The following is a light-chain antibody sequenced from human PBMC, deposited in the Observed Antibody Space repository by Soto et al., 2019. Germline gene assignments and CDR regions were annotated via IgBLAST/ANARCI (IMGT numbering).Light chain of an antibody. CDR2: EVN. J-gene: IGLJ1*01. Sequence: QSALTQPASVSGSPGQSITISCTGTSSDVGGYNYVSWYQQHPGKAAKLMIYEVNNRPSGVSNRFSGSKSGSTASLTISGLQADDEAAYYCSSYTNSSTLGVFGTGTKLTVL. CDR1: SSDVGGYNY. CDR3: SSYTNSSTLGV. V-gene: IGLV2-14*01.